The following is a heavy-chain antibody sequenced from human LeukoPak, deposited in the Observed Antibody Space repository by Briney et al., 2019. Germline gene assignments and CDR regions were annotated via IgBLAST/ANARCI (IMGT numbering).Heavy chain of an antibody. Sequence: PSETLSLTCTVSGGSTSSYYWSWIRQPPGKGLEWIGYIDYSGSTNFNPSLKSRVTISVGTSKNQFSLKLSSVTAADTAVYYCASLRVAVAGTYYMDVWGKGTTVTVSS. CDR2: IDYSGST. CDR1: GGSTSSYY. D-gene: IGHD6-19*01. CDR3: ASLRVAVAGTYYMDV. J-gene: IGHJ6*03. V-gene: IGHV4-59*08.